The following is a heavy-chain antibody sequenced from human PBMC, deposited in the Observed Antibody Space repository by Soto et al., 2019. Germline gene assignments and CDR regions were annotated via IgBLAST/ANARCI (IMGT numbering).Heavy chain of an antibody. CDR1: GFPFTTYG. Sequence: QVQLVESGGGVVQPGRSLRLSCAASGFPFTTYGMHWVREGPGKGLEWVAVISYDGSNTYYADSVKGRFTIPRDNSKNSLYLQMNSLRPEDTALYYCVGGQYDFDYRGQGTLVTVSS. J-gene: IGHJ4*02. CDR2: ISYDGSNT. D-gene: IGHD3-10*01. CDR3: VGGQYDFDY. V-gene: IGHV3-30*03.